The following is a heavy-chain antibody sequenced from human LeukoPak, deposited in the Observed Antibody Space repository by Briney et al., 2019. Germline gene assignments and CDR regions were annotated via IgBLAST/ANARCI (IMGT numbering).Heavy chain of an antibody. V-gene: IGHV4-34*01. D-gene: IGHD2-2*01. CDR1: GGSFSGYY. J-gene: IGHJ5*02. CDR3: ARLFGSTAPPWFAP. Sequence: SETLSLTCAVYGGSFSGYYWSWIRQPPGKGLEWIGEINHSGSTNYNPSLKSRVTISVDTSKNQFSLKLSSVTAADTAVYYCARLFGSTAPPWFAPWGQGTLVTVSS. CDR2: INHSGST.